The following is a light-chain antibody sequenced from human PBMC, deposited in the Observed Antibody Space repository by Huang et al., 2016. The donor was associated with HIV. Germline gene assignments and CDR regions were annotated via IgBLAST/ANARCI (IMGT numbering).Light chain of an antibody. V-gene: IGKV3-15*01. Sequence: EIVMTQSPATLSVSPGERATLSCRASESVAANLAWYQQIPGQTPGLLIHGASTRATDIPARFSGSGSGTEFTLTISSLQSEDFAVYYCQQYNKWPRTFGQGTKVEI. J-gene: IGKJ1*01. CDR3: QQYNKWPRT. CDR2: GAS. CDR1: ESVAAN.